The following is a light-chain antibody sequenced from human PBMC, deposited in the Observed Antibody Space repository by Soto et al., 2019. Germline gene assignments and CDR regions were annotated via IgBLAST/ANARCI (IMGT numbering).Light chain of an antibody. Sequence: ALTQPPSASGSPGQSVTISCTGTSSDVGGYNYVSWYQQHPGKAPKLMIYEVSQRPSGVPDRFSGSKSGNTASLTVSGLQAEDEADYYCSSYAGSNNYVFGTGTKVTVL. J-gene: IGLJ1*01. V-gene: IGLV2-8*01. CDR3: SSYAGSNNYV. CDR1: SSDVGGYNY. CDR2: EVS.